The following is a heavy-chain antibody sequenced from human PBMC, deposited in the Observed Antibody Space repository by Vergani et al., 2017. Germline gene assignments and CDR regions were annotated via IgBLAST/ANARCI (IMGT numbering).Heavy chain of an antibody. CDR2: FDPEDGET. D-gene: IGHD6-6*01. J-gene: IGHJ6*03. CDR3: ATDQVAARPGNYYYMDV. CDR1: GGTFSSYA. V-gene: IGHV1-24*01. Sequence: QVQLVQSGAEVKKPGSSVKVSCKASGGTFSSYAISWVRQAPGKGLEWMGGFDPEDGETIYAQKFQGRVTMTEDTSTDTAYMELSSLRSEDTAVYYCATDQVAARPGNYYYMDVWGKGTTVTVSS.